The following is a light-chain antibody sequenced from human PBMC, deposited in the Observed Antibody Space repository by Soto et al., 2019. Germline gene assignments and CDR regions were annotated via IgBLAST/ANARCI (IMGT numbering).Light chain of an antibody. Sequence: EIVLTQSPAILSMSPGERATLSCRASQSVSSYFAWYQQKPGQAPRLLIYDASNRATGVPARFSGSGSGTDFTLTISSLEPEDFALNYCQQRRYWPVTFGQGTKVEIK. J-gene: IGKJ1*01. CDR3: QQRRYWPVT. CDR1: QSVSSY. V-gene: IGKV3-11*01. CDR2: DAS.